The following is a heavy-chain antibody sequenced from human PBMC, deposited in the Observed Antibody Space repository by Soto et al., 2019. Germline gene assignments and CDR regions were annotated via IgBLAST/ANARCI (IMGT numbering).Heavy chain of an antibody. V-gene: IGHV1-2*02. CDR3: ARDEYCGGECYERNDAFDI. D-gene: IGHD2-21*01. Sequence: GASVKVSCKASGYTFTGYYMHWVRQAPGQGLEWMGWINPNSGGTNYAQKFQGRVTMTRDTSISTAYMELSRLRSDDTAMYYCARDEYCGGECYERNDAFDIWGQGKMVSVSS. CDR1: GYTFTGYY. J-gene: IGHJ3*02. CDR2: INPNSGGT.